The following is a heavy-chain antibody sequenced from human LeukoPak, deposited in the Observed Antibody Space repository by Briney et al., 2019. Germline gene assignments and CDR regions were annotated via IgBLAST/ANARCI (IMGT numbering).Heavy chain of an antibody. V-gene: IGHV3-23*01. D-gene: IGHD3-9*01. Sequence: GGSLRLSCAASGFTFSSYAMGWVRQAPGKGLEWVSAISGSGGSTYYADSVKGRFTISRDNAKNSLYLQMDSLRVEDTAVYYCTRDPHALDFWGQGTRVTVSS. CDR1: GFTFSSYA. CDR3: TRDPHALDF. CDR2: ISGSGGST. J-gene: IGHJ1*01.